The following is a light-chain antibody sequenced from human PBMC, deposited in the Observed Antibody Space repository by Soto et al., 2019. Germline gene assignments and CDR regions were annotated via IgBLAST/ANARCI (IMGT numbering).Light chain of an antibody. CDR1: QGINSY. J-gene: IGKJ4*01. CDR3: QHVYDYPLT. Sequence: DIQLTQSPSFLSASVGDRVTITCRASQGINSYVAWHQQKPGKAPKLLIYTASTLQSGVPSRFSGSGSGTEFTLTISSLQPEDFATYYWQHVYDYPLTFGGGTKVEI. V-gene: IGKV1-9*01. CDR2: TAS.